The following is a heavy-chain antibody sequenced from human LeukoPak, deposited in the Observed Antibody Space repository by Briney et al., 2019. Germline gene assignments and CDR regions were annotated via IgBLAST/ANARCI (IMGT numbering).Heavy chain of an antibody. J-gene: IGHJ4*02. CDR3: ARVVLCGSGVDY. CDR2: INPNSGGT. CDR1: GYTFTGYY. V-gene: IGHV1-2*02. D-gene: IGHD3-10*01. Sequence: AAVPVSCKASGYTFTGYYMLRVRQAPRQEGEGMGWINPNSGGTNYAQKFQGRVTMTRDTFISTAYMGLRRLRSQDTAVYYSARVVLCGSGVDYWGQGTLVTVSS.